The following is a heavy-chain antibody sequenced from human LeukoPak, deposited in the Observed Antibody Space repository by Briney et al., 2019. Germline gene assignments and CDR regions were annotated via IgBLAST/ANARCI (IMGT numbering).Heavy chain of an antibody. CDR1: GVSFSGYY. Sequence: SETLSLTCAVYGVSFSGYYWSWIRQPPGKGLEWIGEINHSGSTNYNPSLKSRVTISVDTSKNQFSLKLSSVTAADTAVYYCARGPALPRGYCSGGSCYSPFGYWGQGTLVTVSS. CDR3: ARGPALPRGYCSGGSCYSPFGY. CDR2: INHSGST. V-gene: IGHV4-34*01. J-gene: IGHJ4*02. D-gene: IGHD2-15*01.